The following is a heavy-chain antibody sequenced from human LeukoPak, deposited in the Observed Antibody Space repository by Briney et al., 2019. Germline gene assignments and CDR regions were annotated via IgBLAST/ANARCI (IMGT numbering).Heavy chain of an antibody. D-gene: IGHD6-13*01. J-gene: IGHJ4*02. Sequence: GGSLRLSCAASGFTFSSYEMNWVRQAPGKGLEWISYISSSGSTMYYADSVKGRFTISRDNAKNSLYLQMNSLRAEDTAIYYCASSSWPALDYWGQGTLVPVSS. CDR3: ASSSWPALDY. V-gene: IGHV3-48*03. CDR2: ISSSGSTM. CDR1: GFTFSSYE.